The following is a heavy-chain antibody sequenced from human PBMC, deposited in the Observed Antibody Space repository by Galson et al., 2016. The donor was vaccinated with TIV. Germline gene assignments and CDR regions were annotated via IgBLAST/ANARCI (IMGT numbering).Heavy chain of an antibody. CDR3: ARGVSSGSAWLDP. Sequence: QSGAEVKKPGESLRISCKGSGYRFTSYWINWVRQMPGKGLEWMGRIDPTDSYTNYSPSFQGHVTISADKSSTTAYLQWSSLKASDTAIYYCARGVSSGSAWLDPWGPGTPVTDSS. CDR2: IDPTDSYT. D-gene: IGHD3-10*01. V-gene: IGHV5-10-1*01. J-gene: IGHJ5*02. CDR1: GYRFTSYW.